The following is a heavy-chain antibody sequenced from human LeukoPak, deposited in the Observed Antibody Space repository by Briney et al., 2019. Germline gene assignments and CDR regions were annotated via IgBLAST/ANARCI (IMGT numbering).Heavy chain of an antibody. D-gene: IGHD6-6*01. J-gene: IGHJ4*02. CDR3: AREAPYSSSPNIDY. Sequence: VASVKVSCKASRYTFTSYYMHWVRQAPGQGLEWMGIINPSDGSTSYAQKFQDRVTMTRDMSTSTVYMDLSSLRSEDTAVYYCAREAPYSSSPNIDYWGQGTLVTVSS. V-gene: IGHV1-46*01. CDR1: RYTFTSYY. CDR2: INPSDGST.